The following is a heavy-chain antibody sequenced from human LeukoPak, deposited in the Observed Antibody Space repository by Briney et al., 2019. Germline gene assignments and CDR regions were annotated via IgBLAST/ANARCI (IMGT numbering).Heavy chain of an antibody. Sequence: ASVKVSCKASGYTFTSYYMHWVRQAPGQGLEWMGIINPSGGGTSYAQKFQGRVTMTRDMSTSTVYMELSGLRSEDTAVYYCARYATKWELLPGGLGYFDYWGQGTLVTVSS. CDR3: ARYATKWELLPGGLGYFDY. D-gene: IGHD1-26*01. CDR2: INPSGGGT. V-gene: IGHV1-46*01. J-gene: IGHJ4*02. CDR1: GYTFTSYY.